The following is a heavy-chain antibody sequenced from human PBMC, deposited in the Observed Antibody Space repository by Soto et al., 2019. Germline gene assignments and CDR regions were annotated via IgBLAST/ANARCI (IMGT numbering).Heavy chain of an antibody. CDR2: IIPILGIA. CDR1: GGTFSSYT. D-gene: IGHD3-22*01. J-gene: IGHJ4*02. V-gene: IGHV1-69*04. Sequence: SVKVSCKASGGTFSSYTISWVRQAPGQGLEWMGRIIPILGIANYADSVKGRFTISRDNSKNTLYLQMNSLRAEDTAVYYCARDYYDSSGYYSYYDYWGQGTLVTVSS. CDR3: ARDYYDSSGYYSYYDY.